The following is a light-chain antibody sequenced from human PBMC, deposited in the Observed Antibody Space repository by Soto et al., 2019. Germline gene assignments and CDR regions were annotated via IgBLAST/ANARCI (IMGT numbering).Light chain of an antibody. J-gene: IGKJ1*01. CDR3: QQSYSTPWT. V-gene: IGKV1-39*01. CDR1: QSISSY. Sequence: DIQMTPSPSSLSASVGDRVTITCRASQSISSYLNWYQQKPGNAPKLLIYAASSLQSGVPSRFSGSGSGTDFTLTISSLQPEDFATYYCQQSYSTPWTFGQGTKVEIK. CDR2: AAS.